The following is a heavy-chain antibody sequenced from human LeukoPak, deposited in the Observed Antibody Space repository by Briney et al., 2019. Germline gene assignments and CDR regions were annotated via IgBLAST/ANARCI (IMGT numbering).Heavy chain of an antibody. CDR1: GYTFTSYY. J-gene: IGHJ4*02. CDR2: INPSGGST. D-gene: IGHD4-17*01. V-gene: IGHV1-46*01. CDR3: ARSDYGDYEAGYSFDY. Sequence: ASVKVSCKASGYTFTSYYMHWVRQAPGQGLEWMGIINPSGGSTSYAQKFQGRVTMTRDTSTSTVYMELSSLRSEDTAVYYCARSDYGDYEAGYSFDYWGQGTLATVSS.